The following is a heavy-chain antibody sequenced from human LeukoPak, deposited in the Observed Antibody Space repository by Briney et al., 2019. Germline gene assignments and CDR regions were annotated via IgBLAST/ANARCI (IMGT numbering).Heavy chain of an antibody. J-gene: IGHJ4*02. CDR3: VRVAKERVGGVYYFDY. CDR1: GFTFSDYD. V-gene: IGHV3-13*01. Sequence: AAVSLTLSCAASGFTFSDYDMHWVRPATGKGLEWVSATGTAGDTYYTGSVKGRFTISRENAKNSLYLQMNSLRAGDTAVYYCVRVAKERVGGVYYFDYWGQGTPVTVSS. D-gene: IGHD1-1*01. CDR2: TGTAGDT.